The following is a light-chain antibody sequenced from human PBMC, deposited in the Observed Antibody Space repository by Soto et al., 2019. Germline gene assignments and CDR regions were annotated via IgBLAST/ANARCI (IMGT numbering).Light chain of an antibody. J-gene: IGKJ1*01. Sequence: EIVMTQSPATLSVSPGERATLSCRASQSVSSNLAWYQQKPGQAPRLLIYGAYTRATGIPARFSGGGSGTEFTLTISSLESEDFAVYYCQQYNDWPPWTFGQGTKVEIK. CDR2: GAY. V-gene: IGKV3-15*01. CDR3: QQYNDWPPWT. CDR1: QSVSSN.